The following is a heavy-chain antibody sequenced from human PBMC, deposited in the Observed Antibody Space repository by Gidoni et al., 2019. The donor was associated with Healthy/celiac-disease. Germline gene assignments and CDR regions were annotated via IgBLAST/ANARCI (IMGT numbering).Heavy chain of an antibody. J-gene: IGHJ3*02. CDR2: ISYDGSNK. V-gene: IGHV3-30-3*01. CDR3: ASQRSYYDYVWGSYRQNDAFDI. CDR1: GFTFSSYA. Sequence: QVQLVESGGGVVQPGRSLRLSCAASGFTFSSYAMPWVRQAPGKGLDWVAVISYDGSNKYYANSVKGRFTISRDNSKNTLYLQMNSLRAEDTAVYYCASQRSYYDYVWGSYRQNDAFDIWGQGTMVTVSS. D-gene: IGHD3-16*02.